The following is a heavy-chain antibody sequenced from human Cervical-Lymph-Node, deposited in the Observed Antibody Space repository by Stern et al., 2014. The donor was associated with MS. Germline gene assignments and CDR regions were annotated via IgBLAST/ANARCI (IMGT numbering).Heavy chain of an antibody. CDR2: ISGGGTFV. CDR1: GFRFSDHY. CDR3: SREPRLTDY. J-gene: IGHJ4*02. Sequence: VQLVESGGGLVKPGGSLRLSCLASGFRFSDHYMRWIRQAPGKGLECISYISGGGTFVNYADSVKGRFTISRDNAKDSLYLQMDSLRAEDTAVYYCSREPRLTDYWGQGTLVSVSS. V-gene: IGHV3-11*01. D-gene: IGHD2-21*01.